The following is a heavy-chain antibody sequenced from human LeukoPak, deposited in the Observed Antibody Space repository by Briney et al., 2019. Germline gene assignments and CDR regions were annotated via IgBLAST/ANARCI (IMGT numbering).Heavy chain of an antibody. CDR2: IKQDGIEK. CDR1: GFTFSNYW. CDR3: ARDLATSHGGGFSDY. V-gene: IGHV3-7*01. J-gene: IGHJ4*02. Sequence: GGSLRLSCAASGFTFSNYWMTWVRQAPGKGLEWVANIKQDGIEKHYVGAVRGGFTICRDNANNSLSLQMNSLRDEDTAVYYCARDLATSHGGGFSDYWGQGDLVTVSS. D-gene: IGHD6-19*01.